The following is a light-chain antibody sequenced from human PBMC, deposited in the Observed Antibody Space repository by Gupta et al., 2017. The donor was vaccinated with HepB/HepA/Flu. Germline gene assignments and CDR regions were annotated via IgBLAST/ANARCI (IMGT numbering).Light chain of an antibody. V-gene: IGKV1-33*01. J-gene: IGKJ4*01. CDR3: QQYDNLLT. Sequence: DSQMTQSPSSLSASVGDRVTITCQASQDIGNYLNWYQQKPGKAPKLLIYDASNLETGVPSRFSGSASGTDFTFTSSSLQPEDVAKYYWQQYDNLLTFGGGTKVEIK. CDR2: DAS. CDR1: QDIGNY.